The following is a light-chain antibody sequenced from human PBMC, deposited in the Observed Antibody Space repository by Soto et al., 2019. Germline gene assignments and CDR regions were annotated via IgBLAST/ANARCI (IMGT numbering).Light chain of an antibody. Sequence: EIVLTQSPGTLSLAPGERATLSCRASQSVNSKYFSWYQQKPGQTPRLLIYGVSRRATGIPDRFSGSGSGTDFTLAIRRLEPEDFAVYYCQHYGSSPRFGQGTKVDIK. CDR1: QSVNSKY. J-gene: IGKJ1*01. CDR2: GVS. V-gene: IGKV3-20*01. CDR3: QHYGSSPR.